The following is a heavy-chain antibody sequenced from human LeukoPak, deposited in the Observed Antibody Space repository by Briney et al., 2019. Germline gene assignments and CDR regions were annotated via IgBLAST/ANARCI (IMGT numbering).Heavy chain of an antibody. CDR1: GGSISSYY. D-gene: IGHD3-10*01. Sequence: SETLSLTCTVSGGSISSYYWSWIRQPPGKGLEWIGYIYYSGSTNYNPSLKSRVTISVDTSKNQFSLKLNSATAADTAVYYCARLLGIGEYYYYGMDVWGQGTTVTVSS. CDR3: ARLLGIGEYYYYGMDV. CDR2: IYYSGST. V-gene: IGHV4-59*08. J-gene: IGHJ6*02.